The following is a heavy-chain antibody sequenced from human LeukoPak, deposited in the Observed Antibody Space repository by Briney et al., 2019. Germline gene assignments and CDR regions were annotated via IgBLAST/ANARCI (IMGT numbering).Heavy chain of an antibody. D-gene: IGHD5-18*01. J-gene: IGHJ4*02. V-gene: IGHV1-8*03. Sequence: ASVKVSCKASGYTFASYDINWVRQAPGQGLEWMGWMNPNSGNTGYAQKFQGRVTITRNTSISTAYMELSSLRSEDTAIYYCARGLRGYSYGYGFDYWGQGTLVTVSS. CDR1: GYTFASYD. CDR2: MNPNSGNT. CDR3: ARGLRGYSYGYGFDY.